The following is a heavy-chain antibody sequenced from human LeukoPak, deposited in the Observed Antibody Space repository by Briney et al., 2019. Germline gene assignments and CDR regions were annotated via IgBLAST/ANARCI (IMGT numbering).Heavy chain of an antibody. D-gene: IGHD1-26*01. Sequence: GGSLRLSCAASGFTFSSYWMSWVRQAPGKGLEWVANIKQDGSEKYYVDSVKGRFTISRDNSKNTLYLQMNSLRAEDTAVYYCARDRIVGAIGSDAFDIWGQGTMVTVSS. CDR2: IKQDGSEK. J-gene: IGHJ3*02. CDR3: ARDRIVGAIGSDAFDI. CDR1: GFTFSSYW. V-gene: IGHV3-7*01.